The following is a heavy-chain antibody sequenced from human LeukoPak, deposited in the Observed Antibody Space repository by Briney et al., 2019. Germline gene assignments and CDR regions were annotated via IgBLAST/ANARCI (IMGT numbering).Heavy chain of an antibody. CDR1: GGSISSYY. CDR2: IYYSGST. D-gene: IGHD3-10*01. CDR3: ARESAPAYYGSGSYYVRNYYGMDV. J-gene: IGHJ6*02. Sequence: SETLSLTCTVSGGSISSYYWSWIRQPPGKGLEWIGYIYYSGSTNYNPSLKSRVTISVDTSKNQFSLKLSSVTAADTAVYYCARESAPAYYGSGSYYVRNYYGMDVWGQGTTVTVSS. V-gene: IGHV4-59*01.